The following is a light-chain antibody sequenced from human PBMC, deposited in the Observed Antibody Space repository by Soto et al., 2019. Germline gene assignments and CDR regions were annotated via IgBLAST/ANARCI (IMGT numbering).Light chain of an antibody. CDR1: QFVSSS. CDR2: GAS. Sequence: EIVMKQSPATLSVSPGERATLSCRTSQFVSSSLAWYQQKPGQAPRLLIYGASTRATGIPARVSGSGSGTEFTLTITSLQSEDFAVYYCQQYHDWPWSFGQGTKVDIK. J-gene: IGKJ1*01. CDR3: QQYHDWPWS. V-gene: IGKV3D-15*01.